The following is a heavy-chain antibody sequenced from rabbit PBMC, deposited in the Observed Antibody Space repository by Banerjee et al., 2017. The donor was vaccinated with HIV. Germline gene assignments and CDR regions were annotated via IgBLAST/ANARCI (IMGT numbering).Heavy chain of an antibody. J-gene: IGHJ4*01. CDR2: MNSGSGST. CDR3: ARMTYAINKNF. V-gene: IGHV1S40*01. Sequence: QSLEESGGDLVKPGASLTLTCTASGIDFSSSYYMCWARQAPGKGLEWIACMNSGSGSTYYASWAKGRFTISKTSSTTVTLQMTSLTAADTATYFCARMTYAINKNFWGPGTLVTDS. D-gene: IGHD6-1*01. CDR1: GIDFSSSYY.